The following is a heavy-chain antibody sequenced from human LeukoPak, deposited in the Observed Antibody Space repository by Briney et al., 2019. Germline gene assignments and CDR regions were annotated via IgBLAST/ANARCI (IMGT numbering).Heavy chain of an antibody. J-gene: IGHJ5*02. CDR2: INHSGST. CDR3: ARRELRYFDWSHRGFDP. D-gene: IGHD3-9*01. CDR1: GGSFSGYY. V-gene: IGHV4-34*01. Sequence: SETLSLTCAVYGGSFSGYYWSWIRQPPGKGLEWIGEINHSGSTNYNPSLKSRVTISVDTSKNQFSLKLSSVTAADTAVYYCARRELRYFDWSHRGFDPWGQGTLVTVSS.